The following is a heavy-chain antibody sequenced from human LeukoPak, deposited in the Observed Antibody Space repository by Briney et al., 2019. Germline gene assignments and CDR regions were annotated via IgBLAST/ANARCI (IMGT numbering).Heavy chain of an antibody. CDR3: ARVGGHCTSTSCPPPDY. CDR1: VFTFRSYN. CDR2: IDTSSRYI. D-gene: IGHD2-2*01. Sequence: PGGALRLSCAASVFTFRSYNMHWVRQAPGKGLEWVSFIDTSSRYIYQAHSLKGRFTTSRDNAKSSLFLQMNSLRAEDTAVYYCARVGGHCTSTSCPPPDYWGQGTLVTVSS. V-gene: IGHV3-21*01. J-gene: IGHJ4*02.